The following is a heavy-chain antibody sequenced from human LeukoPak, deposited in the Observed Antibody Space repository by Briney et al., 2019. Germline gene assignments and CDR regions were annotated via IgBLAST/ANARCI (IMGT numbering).Heavy chain of an antibody. J-gene: IGHJ6*02. CDR3: AKSSTDSYGYDYYYGMDV. D-gene: IGHD5-18*01. V-gene: IGHV3-23*01. CDR2: LTGSVGST. CDR1: GFTFSSYA. Sequence: PGVSLRLSYAASGFTFSSYAMSWARQAPGKGPEWVSALTGSVGSTYYEDSVKGRFTISRDNSKNTLYLQMNSMGADDTAVYYCAKSSTDSYGYDYYYGMDVWGQGTTVTVSS.